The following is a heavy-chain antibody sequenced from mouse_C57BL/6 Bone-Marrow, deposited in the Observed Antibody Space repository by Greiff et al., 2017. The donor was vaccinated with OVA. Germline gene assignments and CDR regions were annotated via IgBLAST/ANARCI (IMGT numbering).Heavy chain of an antibody. CDR1: GFTFSSYT. Sequence: DVKLVESGGGLVKPGGSLKLSCAASGFTFSSYTMSWVRQTPEKRLEWVATISGGGGNTYYPDSVKGRFTISRDNAKNTLYLQMSSLRSEDTALYYCARHAYSMDYWGQGTSVTVSS. D-gene: IGHD2-10*01. CDR3: ARHAYSMDY. J-gene: IGHJ4*01. CDR2: ISGGGGNT. V-gene: IGHV5-9*01.